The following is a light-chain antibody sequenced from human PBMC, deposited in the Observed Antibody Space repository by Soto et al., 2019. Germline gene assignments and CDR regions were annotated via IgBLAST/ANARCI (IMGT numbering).Light chain of an antibody. J-gene: IGLJ1*01. Sequence: QSVLTQPASVSGSPGQSITISCTGTSSDVGAYNRVSWYQQHSGKAPKLMIYEVSNRPSGVSNRFSGSKSGNTASLTISGLQAEDEADYYCLSYTTSSYYVFGTGTKVTV. V-gene: IGLV2-14*01. CDR2: EVS. CDR3: LSYTTSSYYV. CDR1: SSDVGAYNR.